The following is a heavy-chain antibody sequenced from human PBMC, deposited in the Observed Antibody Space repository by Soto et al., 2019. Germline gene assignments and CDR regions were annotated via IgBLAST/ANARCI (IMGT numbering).Heavy chain of an antibody. D-gene: IGHD4-4*01. V-gene: IGHV4-31*03. CDR1: GGSISRGGYY. J-gene: IGHJ4*02. CDR3: ARASDAYSVDF. Sequence: SETLSLTCIVSGGSISRGGYYWTWIRQHPVKGLEWIGHIYYSGSTFYNPSLKSRVTVSVDTSKNQFSLRLTSVTAAGTAVYYCARASDAYSVDFWGQGTLVTVYS. CDR2: IYYSGST.